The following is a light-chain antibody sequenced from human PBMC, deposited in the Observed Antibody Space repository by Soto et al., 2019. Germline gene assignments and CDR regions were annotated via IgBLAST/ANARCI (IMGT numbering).Light chain of an antibody. CDR3: QQYDNFPRAIN. V-gene: IGKV1-33*01. J-gene: IGKJ5*01. CDR1: QSISSW. Sequence: DIQMTQSPSTLSASVGDRVTITCRASQSISSWLAWYQQKPGKAPKLLIYDASNLETGVPSRFSGSGSGTDFTFTISSLQPEDIATYYCQQYDNFPRAINFGHGTRLEIK. CDR2: DAS.